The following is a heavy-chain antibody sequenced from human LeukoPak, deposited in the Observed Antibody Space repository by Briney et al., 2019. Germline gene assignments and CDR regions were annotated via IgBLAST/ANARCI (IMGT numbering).Heavy chain of an antibody. D-gene: IGHD3-9*01. CDR2: INHSGST. V-gene: IGHV4-34*01. CDR3: ARVRLRYFDWLPHGWFDP. Sequence: SETLSLTCAVYGGSFSGYYWSWIRQPPGKGLEWIGEINHSGSTNYNPSLKSRVTISVDTSKNQFSPKLSSVTAADTAVYYCARVRLRYFDWLPHGWFDPWGQGTLVTVSS. CDR1: GGSFSGYY. J-gene: IGHJ5*02.